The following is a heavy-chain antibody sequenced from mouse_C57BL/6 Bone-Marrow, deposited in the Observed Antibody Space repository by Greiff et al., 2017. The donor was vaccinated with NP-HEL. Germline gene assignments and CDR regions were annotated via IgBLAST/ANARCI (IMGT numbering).Heavy chain of an antibody. CDR2: IYPGGGYT. J-gene: IGHJ1*03. CDR3: ARGYYGWYFDV. Sequence: QVQLQQSGAELVRPGPSVKMSCKASGYTFTNYWIGWAKQRPGHGLEWIGDIYPGGGYTNYNEKFKGKATLTADKSSSTAYMQFSSLTSEDSAIYYCARGYYGWYFDVWGTGTTVTVSS. V-gene: IGHV1-63*01. CDR1: GYTFTNYW. D-gene: IGHD1-1*01.